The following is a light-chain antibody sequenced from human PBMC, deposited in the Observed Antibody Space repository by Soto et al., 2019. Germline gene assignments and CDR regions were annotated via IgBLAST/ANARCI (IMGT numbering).Light chain of an antibody. CDR2: DVS. CDR3: SSYTSTSTLVL. CDR1: SSDVGDYNY. Sequence: QSVLTQPASVSGSPGQSITISCTGTSSDVGDYNYVSWYQLHPGKAPKLMIYDVSNRPSGVSNRFSGSKSGNTASLTISGLQAEDEADYYCSSYTSTSTLVLFGGGTQLTVL. V-gene: IGLV2-14*03. J-gene: IGLJ7*01.